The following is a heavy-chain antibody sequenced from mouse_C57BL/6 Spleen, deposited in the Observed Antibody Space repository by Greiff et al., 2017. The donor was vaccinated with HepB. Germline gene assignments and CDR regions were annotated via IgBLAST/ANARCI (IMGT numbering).Heavy chain of an antibody. D-gene: IGHD1-1*01. Sequence: EVKLVESGPGMVKPSQSLSLTCTVTGYSITSGYDWHWIRHFPGNKLEWMGYISYSGSTNYNPSLKSRISITHDTSKNHFFLKLNSVTTEDTATYYCARLVSYYYGSSYGYFDVWGTGTTVTVSS. V-gene: IGHV3-1*01. CDR1: GYSITSGYD. CDR2: ISYSGST. CDR3: ARLVSYYYGSSYGYFDV. J-gene: IGHJ1*03.